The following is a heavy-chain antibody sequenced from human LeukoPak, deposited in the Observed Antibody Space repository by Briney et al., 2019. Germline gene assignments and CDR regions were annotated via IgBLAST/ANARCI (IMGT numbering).Heavy chain of an antibody. CDR2: ISSTGKTI. CDR1: GFTFSDHY. Sequence: GGSLRLSCAASGFTFSDHYMSWIRQSPGKGLEYISYISSTGKTIYYADSVQGRFTISRDNAKNSLYLQMNSLRAEDTAVYYCSRLRGYSYGYGDYWGQGTLVTVSS. J-gene: IGHJ4*02. CDR3: SRLRGYSYGYGDY. D-gene: IGHD5-18*01. V-gene: IGHV3-11*04.